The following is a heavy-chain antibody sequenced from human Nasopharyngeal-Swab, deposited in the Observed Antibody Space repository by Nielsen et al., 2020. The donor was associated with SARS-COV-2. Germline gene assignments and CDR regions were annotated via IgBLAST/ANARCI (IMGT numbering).Heavy chain of an antibody. D-gene: IGHD3-22*01. CDR2: IYYSGST. CDR3: ARDSADYYDSSIFSNWFDP. CDR1: GGSISSGGYY. Sequence: SETLSLTCAVSGGSISSGGYYWSWIRQPPGKGLEWIGYIYYSGSTNYNPSLKSRVTISVDTSKNQFSLKLSSVTAADTAVYYCARDSADYYDSSIFSNWFDPWGQGTLVTVSS. J-gene: IGHJ5*02. V-gene: IGHV4-61*08.